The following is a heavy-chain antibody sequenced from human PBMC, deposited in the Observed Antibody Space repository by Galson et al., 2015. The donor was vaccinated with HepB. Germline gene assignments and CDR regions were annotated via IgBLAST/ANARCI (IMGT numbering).Heavy chain of an antibody. CDR3: ARDAPYYDILTGYYYYFDY. CDR1: GGSFSGYY. J-gene: IGHJ4*02. D-gene: IGHD3-9*01. Sequence: TLSLTCAVYGGSFSGYYWSWIRQPPGKGLEWIGEINHSGSTNYNPSLKSRVTISVDTSKNQFSLKLSSVTAADTAVYYCARDAPYYDILTGYYYYFDYWGQGTLVTVSS. V-gene: IGHV4-34*01. CDR2: INHSGST.